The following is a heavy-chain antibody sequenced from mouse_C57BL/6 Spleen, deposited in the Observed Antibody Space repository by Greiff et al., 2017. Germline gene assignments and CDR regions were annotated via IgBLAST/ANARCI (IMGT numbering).Heavy chain of an antibody. CDR2: IHPNSGST. Sequence: QVHVKQSGAELVKPGASVKLSCKASGYTFTSYWMHWVKQRPGQGLEWIGMIHPNSGSTNYNEKFKSKATLTVDKSSSTAYMQLSSLTSEDSAVYYCARAYGYDGFDYWGQGTTLTVSS. V-gene: IGHV1-64*01. D-gene: IGHD2-2*01. CDR3: ARAYGYDGFDY. J-gene: IGHJ2*01. CDR1: GYTFTSYW.